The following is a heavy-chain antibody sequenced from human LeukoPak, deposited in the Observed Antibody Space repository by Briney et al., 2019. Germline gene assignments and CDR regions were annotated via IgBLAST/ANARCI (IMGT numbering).Heavy chain of an antibody. J-gene: IGHJ4*02. CDR1: GYSFTSYW. CDR2: IYPGDSDT. V-gene: IGHV5-51*01. Sequence: GESLKISCKGSGYSFTSYWIGWVRQMPGKGLEWMGIIYPGDSDTRYSPSFQGQVTISADKSISTAYLQWSSLKASDTAMYYCARHPLVYSSSWYPHHPFDYWGQGTLVTVSS. D-gene: IGHD6-13*01. CDR3: ARHPLVYSSSWYPHHPFDY.